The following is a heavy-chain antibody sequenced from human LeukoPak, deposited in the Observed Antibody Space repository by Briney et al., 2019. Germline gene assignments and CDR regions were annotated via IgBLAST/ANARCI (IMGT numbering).Heavy chain of an antibody. D-gene: IGHD6-19*01. CDR2: YNGNT. V-gene: IGHV1-8*01. Sequence: YNGNTNYAQKFQGRVTMTRNTSISTAYMELSSLRSEDTAVYYCARGGAVAGLYYYYGMDVWGQGTTVTVSS. J-gene: IGHJ6*02. CDR3: ARGGAVAGLYYYYGMDV.